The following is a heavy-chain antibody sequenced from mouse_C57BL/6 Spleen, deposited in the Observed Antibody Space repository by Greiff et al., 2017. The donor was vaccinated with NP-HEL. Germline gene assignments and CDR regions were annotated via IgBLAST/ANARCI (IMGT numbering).Heavy chain of an antibody. CDR3: ARYYYGSSHWYFDV. CDR2: INPSNGGT. CDR1: GYTFTSYW. J-gene: IGHJ1*03. D-gene: IGHD1-1*01. Sequence: VKLQQPGTELVKPGASVKLSCKASGYTFTSYWMHWVKQRPGQGLEWIGNINPSNGGTNYNEKFKSKATLTVDKSSSTAYMQLSSLTSEDSAVYYCARYYYGSSHWYFDVWGTGTTVTVSS. V-gene: IGHV1-53*01.